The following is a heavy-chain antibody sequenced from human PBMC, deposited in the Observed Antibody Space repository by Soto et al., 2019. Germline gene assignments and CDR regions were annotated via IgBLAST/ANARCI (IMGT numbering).Heavy chain of an antibody. J-gene: IGHJ4*02. CDR2: IYYSGVT. V-gene: IGHV4-39*01. CDR3: VSQRSYIVVSGSYVDY. D-gene: IGHD6-19*01. Sequence: PGKGLEWIESIYYSGVTHYNPSLKSRVTVSVDTSKNQFSLKLTSMTAADTAVYFCVSQRSYIVVSGSYVDYCSQGSLFTVS.